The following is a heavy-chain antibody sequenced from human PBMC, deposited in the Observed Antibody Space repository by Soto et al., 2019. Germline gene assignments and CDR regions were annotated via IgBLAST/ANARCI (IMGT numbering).Heavy chain of an antibody. CDR1: GFTVSSNY. D-gene: IGHD6-19*01. Sequence: PGGSLRLSCAASGFTVSSNYMSWVRQAPGKGLEWVSVIYSGGSTYYADSVKGRFTISRDNSKNTLYLQMNSLRAEDTAVYYCAKDLPIAVAGTPIGPFDYWGQGTLVTVSS. CDR3: AKDLPIAVAGTPIGPFDY. CDR2: IYSGGST. V-gene: IGHV3-66*01. J-gene: IGHJ4*02.